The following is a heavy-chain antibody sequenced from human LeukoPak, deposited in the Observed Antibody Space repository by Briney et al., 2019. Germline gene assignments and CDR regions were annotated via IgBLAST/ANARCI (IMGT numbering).Heavy chain of an antibody. CDR3: ARSIKNPSQSDY. V-gene: IGHV1-46*01. J-gene: IGHJ4*02. CDR2: INPNGGST. CDR1: GYTXTSYY. Sequence: ASVKVSCKASGYTXTSYYMHWVRQAPGQGLEWMGIINPNGGSTSYAQKFQGRVTMTRDTSTSTVYMELSSLRSEDTAVYYCARSIKNPSQSDYWGQGTLVTVSS. D-gene: IGHD3-9*01.